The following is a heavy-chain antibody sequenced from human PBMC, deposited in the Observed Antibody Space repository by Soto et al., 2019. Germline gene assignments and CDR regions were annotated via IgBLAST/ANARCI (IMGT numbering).Heavy chain of an antibody. CDR2: ISWDDDK. J-gene: IGHJ4*02. CDR3: AHRPSGYKYYFDY. V-gene: IGHV2-5*02. Sequence: QITLKESGPTLVKPTQTLTLTCTFSGFSLSTRGVGVGWFRQPPGRALEWLALISWDDDKRYSPSLQNRLTITRDTTKTQAVITMTNIDPVDAATYYCAHRPSGYKYYFDYWGQGTLVTVSS. D-gene: IGHD5-12*01. CDR1: GFSLSTRGVG.